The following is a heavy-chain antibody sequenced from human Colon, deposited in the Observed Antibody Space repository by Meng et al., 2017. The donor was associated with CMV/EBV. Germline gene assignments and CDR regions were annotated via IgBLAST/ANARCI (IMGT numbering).Heavy chain of an antibody. CDR2: INRDGSEK. CDR1: GFNFNFYW. Sequence: GESLKISCEVSGFNFNFYWMSWVRQAPGKGLEWVANINRDGSEKNYVDSVKGRFTVSRDNVKNSLYLQMNSLRVEDTGIYYCNTMALHRYCGVHTNCLGGHWGQGARVTVSS. J-gene: IGHJ4*02. CDR3: NTMALHRYCGVHTNCLGGH. D-gene: IGHD2-21*01. V-gene: IGHV3-7*03.